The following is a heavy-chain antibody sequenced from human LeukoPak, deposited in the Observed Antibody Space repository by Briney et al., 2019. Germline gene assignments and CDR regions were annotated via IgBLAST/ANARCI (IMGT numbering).Heavy chain of an antibody. CDR1: GFTFSTYA. J-gene: IGHJ5*02. D-gene: IGHD2-2*01. Sequence: GGPLRLSCAASGFTFSTYALRWVRQVPGKGLEWVSAISPGGDRTYYADSVRRRFAISRENSKNTMYLQVNSLRAEDTAVYYCAKDPRDFGKSPHIVVVPGTDGDRNWFDPWGQGTLVTVSS. V-gene: IGHV3-23*01. CDR3: AKDPRDFGKSPHIVVVPGTDGDRNWFDP. CDR2: ISPGGDRT.